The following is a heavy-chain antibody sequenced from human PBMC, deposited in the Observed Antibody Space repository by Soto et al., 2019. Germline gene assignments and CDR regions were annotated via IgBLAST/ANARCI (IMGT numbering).Heavy chain of an antibody. CDR1: GFTFGDYA. V-gene: IGHV3-49*04. CDR3: TRDLRPQYYYASSDRNIPLGY. D-gene: IGHD3-22*01. Sequence: GGSLRLSCTASGFTFGDYAMSWVRQAPGKGLEWVGFIRSKAYGGTTEYAASVKGRFTISRDDSKSIAYLQMNSLKTEDTAVYYCTRDLRPQYYYASSDRNIPLGYWGQGTLVTVSS. J-gene: IGHJ4*02. CDR2: IRSKAYGGTT.